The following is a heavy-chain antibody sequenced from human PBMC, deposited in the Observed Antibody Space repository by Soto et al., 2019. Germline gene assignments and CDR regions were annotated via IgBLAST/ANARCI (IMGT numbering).Heavy chain of an antibody. D-gene: IGHD3-22*01. CDR3: ARNWGYYYDSSDYSAFDI. CDR1: GFTFSSFW. V-gene: IGHV3-7*01. Sequence: EVQLVESGGGLVQPGGSLRLSCAASGFTFSSFWMTWVRQAPGKGLVWVANIKQDGSEKSYVDSVKGRFTISRDNAKNSLYLQMNSLRAEDTAVYYCARNWGYYYDSSDYSAFDIWGQGTMVTVSS. J-gene: IGHJ3*02. CDR2: IKQDGSEK.